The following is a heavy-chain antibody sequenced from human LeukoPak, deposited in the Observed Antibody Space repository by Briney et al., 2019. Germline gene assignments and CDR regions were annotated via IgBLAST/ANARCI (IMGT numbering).Heavy chain of an antibody. Sequence: EASVKVSCKASGYTFTSYDINWVRQATGQGLEWMGWITTYNANTKYAQKFQGRVTMTTDTSTRTAYMELRSLRSDDTAVYYCARAYSSGYYVPRGPFDYWGQGTLVTVSS. CDR3: ARAYSSGYYVPRGPFDY. V-gene: IGHV1-18*01. CDR2: ITTYNANT. J-gene: IGHJ4*02. D-gene: IGHD3-22*01. CDR1: GYTFTSYD.